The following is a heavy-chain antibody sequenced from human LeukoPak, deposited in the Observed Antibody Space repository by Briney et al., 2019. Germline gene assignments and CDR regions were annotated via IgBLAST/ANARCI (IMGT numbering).Heavy chain of an antibody. CDR1: GGSISSGDYY. V-gene: IGHV4-30-4*08. CDR2: IYYSGST. CDR3: ARQAWGNRFLDY. Sequence: PSQTLSLTCTVSGGSISSGDYYWSWIRQPPGKGLEWIGYIYYSGSTYYNPSLKSRITISMDTSKNQFSLKLSSVTAADTAVYYCARQAWGNRFLDYWGQGTLVTVSS. D-gene: IGHD1-14*01. J-gene: IGHJ4*02.